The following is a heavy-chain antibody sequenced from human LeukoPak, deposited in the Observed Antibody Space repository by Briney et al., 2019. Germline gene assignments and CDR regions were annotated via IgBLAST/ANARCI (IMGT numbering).Heavy chain of an antibody. J-gene: IGHJ4*02. V-gene: IGHV4-39*02. Sequence: PSETLSLTCTVSGASIRNSDYYWGWIRQPPGKGLEWIGSIYYSGTTYYNPSLKSRVTISVDTSKNQFSLKLSSVTAADTAVYYCAKDIRRGYNYGYDQFAYWGQGTLVTVSS. D-gene: IGHD5-18*01. CDR1: GASIRNSDYY. CDR3: AKDIRRGYNYGYDQFAY. CDR2: IYYSGTT.